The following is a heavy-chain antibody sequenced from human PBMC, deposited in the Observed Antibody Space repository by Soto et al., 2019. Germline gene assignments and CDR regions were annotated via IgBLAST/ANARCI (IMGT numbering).Heavy chain of an antibody. D-gene: IGHD6-19*01. CDR3: ARRRSGWFFDF. CDR1: SASISSSNW. V-gene: IGHV4-4*02. J-gene: IGHJ4*02. CDR2: IYHGGGT. Sequence: QVQLQESGPGLVKPSGTLSLTCAVSSASISSSNWWSWVRQPPGKGLEWIGEIYHGGGTYYNPSLKSRVTISVDKSKNQFSMKLISVTAADTAVYYCARRRSGWFFDFWGQGTLVTVSS.